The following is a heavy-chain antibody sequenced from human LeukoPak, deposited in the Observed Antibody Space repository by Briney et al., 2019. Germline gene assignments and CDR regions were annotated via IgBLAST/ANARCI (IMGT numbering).Heavy chain of an antibody. J-gene: IGHJ4*02. CDR2: ISVHNGNT. Sequence: ASVKVSCKAAGYPFVSYGISWVRQAPGHGLEWMGWISVHNGNTNYEQKVQGRVTLTTDTSTATAYMELRGLTSDDTAIYYCAREESIGRYQFLHDYWGQGTLVTVSS. D-gene: IGHD1-26*01. V-gene: IGHV1-18*01. CDR3: AREESIGRYQFLHDY. CDR1: GYPFVSYG.